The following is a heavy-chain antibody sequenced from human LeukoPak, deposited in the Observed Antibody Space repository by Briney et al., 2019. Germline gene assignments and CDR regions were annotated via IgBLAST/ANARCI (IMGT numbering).Heavy chain of an antibody. CDR1: GYSISGAYY. Sequence: SETLSLTCDVSGYSISGAYYWGWIRQPPGKGLEWIGTIHYSGSTYYNPSLKSRVAISVDTSKSQFSLKLNSVTAADTAVYYCARQLSGKYLQYFDYWGRGTLVTVSS. D-gene: IGHD1-26*01. V-gene: IGHV4-38-2*01. CDR3: ARQLSGKYLQYFDY. CDR2: IHYSGST. J-gene: IGHJ4*02.